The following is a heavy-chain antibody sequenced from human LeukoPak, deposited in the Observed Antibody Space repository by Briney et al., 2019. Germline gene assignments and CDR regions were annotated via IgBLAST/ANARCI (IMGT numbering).Heavy chain of an antibody. CDR1: GFTFSDYY. J-gene: IGHJ3*02. CDR3: ARRYAVFGIQLRLRGAFDI. CDR2: ISSSGSTI. D-gene: IGHD5-18*01. V-gene: IGHV3-11*04. Sequence: PGGSLRLSCAASGFTFSDYYMSWIRQAPGKGLEWVSYISSSGSTIYYADSVKGRFTISRDNAKNSLYLQMNSLRAEDTAVYYCARRYAVFGIQLRLRGAFDIWGQGTMVTVSS.